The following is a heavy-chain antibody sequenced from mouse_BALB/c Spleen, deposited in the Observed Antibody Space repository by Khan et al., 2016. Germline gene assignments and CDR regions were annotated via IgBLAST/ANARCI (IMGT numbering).Heavy chain of an antibody. J-gene: IGHJ2*01. CDR3: ARGYYCSKGYFDY. V-gene: IGHV3-2*02. CDR1: GYSITSDFA. D-gene: IGHD1-1*01. CDR2: ISHKGST. Sequence: EVQLQESGPGLVKPSQSLSLTCTVTGYSITSDFAWNWIRQFPGNELEWIGSISHKGSTSSNPSPKIRFSLTRDTSKHLFFLQLNSVTAVDFATFYGARGYYCSKGYFDYWGQGTTLTVAS.